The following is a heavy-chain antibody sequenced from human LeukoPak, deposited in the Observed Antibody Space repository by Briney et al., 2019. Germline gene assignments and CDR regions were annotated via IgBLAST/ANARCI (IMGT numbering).Heavy chain of an antibody. CDR1: GFTFDYYA. V-gene: IGHV3-9*01. Sequence: PGGSLRLSCAASGFTFDYYAMHWVRQVPGKGLEWVSGINWNSGNTGYADSAKGRFTISRDNAKNSLYLQMHSLRVENTALNYCTKDISYDFRSGYRCMDVWGKGTTVTVSS. CDR2: INWNSGNT. CDR3: TKDISYDFRSGYRCMDV. D-gene: IGHD3-3*01. J-gene: IGHJ6*03.